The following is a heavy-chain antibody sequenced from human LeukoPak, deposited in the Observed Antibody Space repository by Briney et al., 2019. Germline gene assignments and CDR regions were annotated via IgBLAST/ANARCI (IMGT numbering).Heavy chain of an antibody. D-gene: IGHD4-11*01. CDR3: ARVRLRYTVTTYFRF. V-gene: IGHV1-2*02. Sequence: ASVKVSCKASGYTFTSYYMHWVRQAPGQGLEWMGWINPNSGGTNYAQKFQGRVTMTRDTSISTAYMELSRLRSDDTAVYYCARVRLRYTVTTYFRFWGQGTLVTVSS. CDR2: INPNSGGT. CDR1: GYTFTSYY. J-gene: IGHJ4*02.